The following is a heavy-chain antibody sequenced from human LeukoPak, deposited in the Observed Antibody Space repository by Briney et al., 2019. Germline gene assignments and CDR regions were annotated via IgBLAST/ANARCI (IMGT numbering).Heavy chain of an antibody. J-gene: IGHJ3*02. D-gene: IGHD3-22*01. Sequence: SVEVSCKASGGTFSSYAISWVRQAPGQGLEWMGRIIPIFGTANYAQKFQGRVTITTDESTSTAYMELSSLRSEDTAVYYCARGGGPLDYYDSSGYYPKDDAFDIWGQGTMVTVSS. CDR2: IIPIFGTA. CDR3: ARGGGPLDYYDSSGYYPKDDAFDI. V-gene: IGHV1-69*05. CDR1: GGTFSSYA.